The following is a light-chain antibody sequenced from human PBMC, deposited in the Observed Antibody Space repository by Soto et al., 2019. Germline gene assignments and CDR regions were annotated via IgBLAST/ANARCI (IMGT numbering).Light chain of an antibody. V-gene: IGKV3-20*01. J-gene: IGKJ1*01. CDR2: GAS. CDR3: QQNGSSPRT. Sequence: EIVLTQSPGTLSLSPGERAALSCRASQSVSSNLAWYQQKPGQAPRLLVYGASNMATGIPDRFSGSGSGTDFTLTITRLEPEDFALYYCQQNGSSPRTFGQGTRVEIK. CDR1: QSVSSN.